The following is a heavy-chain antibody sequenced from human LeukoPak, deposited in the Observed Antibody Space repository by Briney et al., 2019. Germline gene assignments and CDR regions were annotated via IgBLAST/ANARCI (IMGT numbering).Heavy chain of an antibody. J-gene: IGHJ4*02. CDR2: ISGSGGST. CDR3: ANSGFGVGATIDY. Sequence: GGSLRLSCAASGFTYSSYAMSLVRQAAGKGLEWVSAISGSGGSTYYADSVKGRFTISRDNSKNTLYLQMNSLRAEDTAVYYCANSGFGVGATIDYWGQGTLVTVSS. V-gene: IGHV3-23*01. D-gene: IGHD1-26*01. CDR1: GFTYSSYA.